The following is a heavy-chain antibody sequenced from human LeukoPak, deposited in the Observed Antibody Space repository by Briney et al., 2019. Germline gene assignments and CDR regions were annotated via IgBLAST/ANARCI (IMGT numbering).Heavy chain of an antibody. V-gene: IGHV4-39*07. CDR1: GGSISSSSYY. D-gene: IGHD3-10*01. Sequence: SETLSLTCTVSGGSISSSSYYWGWIRQPPGKGLEWIGSIYYSGSTYYNPSLKSRVTISVDTSKNQFSLKLSSVTAADTAVYYCARDVPYYGSGKFDYWGQGTLVTVSS. J-gene: IGHJ4*02. CDR3: ARDVPYYGSGKFDY. CDR2: IYYSGST.